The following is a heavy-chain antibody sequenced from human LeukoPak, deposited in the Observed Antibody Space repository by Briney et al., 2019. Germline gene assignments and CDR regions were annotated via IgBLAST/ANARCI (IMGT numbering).Heavy chain of an antibody. CDR3: ARSLVMGLRFLDY. J-gene: IGHJ4*02. V-gene: IGHV1-2*02. Sequence: ASVKVSCKASGYTFTGYYMLWVRQAPGQGLEWMGWINPNSGGTNYAQKFQGRVTMTRDTSISTAYMELSRLRSDDTAVYYCARSLVMGLRFLDYWGQGTLVTVSS. CDR1: GYTFTGYY. CDR2: INPNSGGT. D-gene: IGHD3-3*01.